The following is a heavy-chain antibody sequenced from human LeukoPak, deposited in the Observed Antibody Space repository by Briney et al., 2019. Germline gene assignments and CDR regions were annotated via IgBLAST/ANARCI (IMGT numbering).Heavy chain of an antibody. V-gene: IGHV3-23*01. CDR1: QFIFSTYA. CDR2: ITSSGGST. CDR3: AREGKDYAPLPTGYFDY. J-gene: IGHJ4*02. D-gene: IGHD3-16*01. Sequence: GGSLRLSCAGSQFIFSTYAMSWVGQPPGKGLEWVAGITSSGGSTYYADSVRGRFTISRDNSKTTLSLQMNSLRAEDTAVYYCAREGKDYAPLPTGYFDYWGQGTLVTVSS.